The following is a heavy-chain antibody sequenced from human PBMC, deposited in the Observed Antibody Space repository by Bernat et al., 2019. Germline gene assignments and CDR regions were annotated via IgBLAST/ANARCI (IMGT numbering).Heavy chain of an antibody. CDR2: IDPRDSYT. J-gene: IGHJ6*02. D-gene: IGHD2-2*01. Sequence: EVQLVQSGAEVKKPGESLRISCKGSGYSFTSYWISWVRQMPGKGLEWMGRIDPRDSYTNYSPSFQGPVTISADKSISTAYLQWSSLKASDTAMYYCARGKVPAANFYYGMDVWGQGTTVTVSS. CDR1: GYSFTSYW. V-gene: IGHV5-10-1*03. CDR3: ARGKVPAANFYYGMDV.